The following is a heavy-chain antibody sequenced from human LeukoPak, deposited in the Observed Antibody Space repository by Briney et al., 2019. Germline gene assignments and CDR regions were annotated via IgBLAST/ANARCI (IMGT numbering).Heavy chain of an antibody. CDR3: ARGRGSGSYPHDY. CDR2: IYHSGTT. CDR1: GYSISSGHY. V-gene: IGHV4-38-2*01. J-gene: IGHJ4*02. D-gene: IGHD3-10*01. Sequence: SETLSLTCVVSGYSISSGHYWGWIRQPPGNELEWIGSIYHSGTTYYNPSLKSRVTISVDTSKNQFSLKLSSVTAADTAVYYCARGRGSGSYPHDYWGQGTLVTVSS.